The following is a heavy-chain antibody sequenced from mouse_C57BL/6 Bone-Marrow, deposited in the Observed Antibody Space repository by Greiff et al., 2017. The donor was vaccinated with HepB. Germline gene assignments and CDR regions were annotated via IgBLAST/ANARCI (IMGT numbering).Heavy chain of an antibody. CDR2: ISYDGSN. V-gene: IGHV3-6*01. CDR1: GYSITSGYY. J-gene: IGHJ4*01. Sequence: EVKLQESGPGLVKPSQSLSLTCSVTGYSITSGYYWNWIRQFPGNKLEWMGYISYDGSNNYNPSLKNRISITRDTSKNQFFLKLNSVTTEDTATYYCARGITTIYAMDYWGQGTSVTVSS. CDR3: ARGITTIYAMDY. D-gene: IGHD1-1*01.